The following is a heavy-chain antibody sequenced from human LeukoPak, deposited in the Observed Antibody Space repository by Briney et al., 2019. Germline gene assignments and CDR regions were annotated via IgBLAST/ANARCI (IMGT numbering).Heavy chain of an antibody. D-gene: IGHD6-19*01. V-gene: IGHV3-48*03. Sequence: GGSLRLSCAASGFTFSSYEMNWVRQAPGKGLEWVSYISSSGSTIYYADSVKGRFTISRDNAKNSLYLQMNSLRAEDTAVYYCAEPPKAGGSGWYEPFDYWGQGSLVTVSS. J-gene: IGHJ4*02. CDR2: ISSSGSTI. CDR1: GFTFSSYE. CDR3: AEPPKAGGSGWYEPFDY.